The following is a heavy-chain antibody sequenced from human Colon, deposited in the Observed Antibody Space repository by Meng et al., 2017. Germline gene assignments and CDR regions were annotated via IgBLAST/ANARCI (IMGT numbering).Heavy chain of an antibody. CDR3: ATGLRHGDWFDP. CDR1: GGSLRGFY. CDR2: IDHFGIS. D-gene: IGHD4-17*01. J-gene: IGHJ5*02. Sequence: QLQPAGAWLLNPSETLSRTCAVSGGSLRGFYWSWIRQPPGKGLEWIGEIDHFGISNYNSSLKGRLTMSVDTSKKQISLTLTSVTAADTAVYYCATGLRHGDWFDPWGPGTLVTVSS. V-gene: IGHV4-34*02.